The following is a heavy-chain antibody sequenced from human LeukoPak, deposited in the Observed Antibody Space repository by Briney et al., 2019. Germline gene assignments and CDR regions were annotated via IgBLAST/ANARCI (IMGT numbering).Heavy chain of an antibody. V-gene: IGHV4-59*08. J-gene: IGHJ4*02. CDR3: TRRGRNNWGEGNDY. D-gene: IGHD1-1*01. Sequence: PSETLSLTCTVSGGSISSYYWSWIRQPPGKGLEWIGYINDSGSTNSNPSLKSRVTMSVDTSKNQFSLKLSSVTAADTAVYYCTRRGRNNWGEGNDYWGQGTLVAVSS. CDR2: INDSGST. CDR1: GGSISSYY.